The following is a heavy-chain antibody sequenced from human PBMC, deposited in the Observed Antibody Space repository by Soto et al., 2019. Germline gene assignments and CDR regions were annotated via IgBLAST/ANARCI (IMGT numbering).Heavy chain of an antibody. CDR2: INPNTGGT. D-gene: IGHD2-15*01. V-gene: IGHV1-2*02. CDR3: ARVAGWAARDWFDP. Sequence: ASVKVSCKASGYTFTCSFIHWVRDVPGHGMEYSGCINPNTGGTDYAQQLQGRVTMTRDTSISTVFMDVKRLTFADTAVNYCARVAGWAARDWFDPWGQGTGVTVSS. CDR1: GYTFTCSF. J-gene: IGHJ5*02.